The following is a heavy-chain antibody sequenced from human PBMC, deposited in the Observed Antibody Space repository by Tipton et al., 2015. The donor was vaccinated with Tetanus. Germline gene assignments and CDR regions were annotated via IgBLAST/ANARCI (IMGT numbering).Heavy chain of an antibody. CDR3: ARDRGDYIYYGMDV. V-gene: IGHV1-2*02. J-gene: IGHJ6*02. D-gene: IGHD3-22*01. Sequence: QLVQSGAELKKPGASVKVSCKASGYTFTGYYMYWVRQAPGQGLEWMGWIDPNSGGTVYAQKFQGRVTMTRDTSISTAYMELRSLRSDDTAVYYCARDRGDYIYYGMDVGGPGTTVTVS. CDR2: IDPNSGGT. CDR1: GYTFTGYY.